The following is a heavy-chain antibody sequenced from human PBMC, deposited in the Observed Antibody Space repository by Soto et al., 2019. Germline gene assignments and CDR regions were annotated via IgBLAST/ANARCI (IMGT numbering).Heavy chain of an antibody. D-gene: IGHD4-4*01. J-gene: IGHJ6*02. CDR3: AKELQRGMDG. CDR2: VHPNSGGT. CDR1: GYTFSVYH. Sequence: QVHLVQSGAEVKQPGASVKVSCKASGYTFSVYHMHWVRQAPGQGLEWMGWVHPNSGGTNYAQSFEGRVTMTRDTSINTAYMEPSRLTSDDTAVYYCAKELQRGMDGWGQGTTVTVSS. V-gene: IGHV1-2*02.